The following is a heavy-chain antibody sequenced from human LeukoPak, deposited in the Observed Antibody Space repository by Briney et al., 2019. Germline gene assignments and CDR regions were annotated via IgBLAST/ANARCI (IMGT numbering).Heavy chain of an antibody. D-gene: IGHD2-2*01. Sequence: ASVKVSCKTSGYSFTFPAFHMHWVRQAPGKGLEWVGWINPNSGVTNFAQKFQGRVTMTRDTSISTAYMELSRLRSDDTAVYYCARVTTTSCYDYWGQGTLVTVSS. CDR1: GYSFTFPAFH. J-gene: IGHJ4*02. CDR2: INPNSGVT. V-gene: IGHV1-2*02. CDR3: ARVTTTSCYDY.